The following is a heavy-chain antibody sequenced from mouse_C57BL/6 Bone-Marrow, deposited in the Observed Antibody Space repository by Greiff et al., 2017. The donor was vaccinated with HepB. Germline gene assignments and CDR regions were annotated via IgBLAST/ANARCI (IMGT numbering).Heavy chain of an antibody. CDR1: GYTFTSYG. Sequence: QVQLQQSGAELARPGASVKLSCKASGYTFTSYGISWVKQRTGQGLEWIGEIYPRSGNTYYNEKFKGKATLTADKSSSTAYMELRSLTSEDSAVYFCARHGYSFADWGQGTLVTVSA. V-gene: IGHV1-81*01. CDR3: ARHGYSFAD. CDR2: IYPRSGNT. D-gene: IGHD2-14*01. J-gene: IGHJ3*01.